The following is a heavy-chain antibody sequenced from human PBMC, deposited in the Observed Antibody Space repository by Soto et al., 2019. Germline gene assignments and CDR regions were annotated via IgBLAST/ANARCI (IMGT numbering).Heavy chain of an antibody. V-gene: IGHV4-34*01. CDR3: AICLGLHAPSAPIDY. CDR2: INHSGST. CDR1: GGSFSGYY. D-gene: IGHD2-2*01. Sequence: SENLDLTCAVYGGSFSGYYWSWIRQPPGKGLEWIGEINHSGSTNYNPSLKSRVTISVDTSKNQFSLKLSSVTAADTAVYYCAICLGLHAPSAPIDYSGQGPLVT. J-gene: IGHJ4*02.